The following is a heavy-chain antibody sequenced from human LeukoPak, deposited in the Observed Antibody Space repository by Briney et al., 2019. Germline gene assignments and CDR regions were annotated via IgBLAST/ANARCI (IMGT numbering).Heavy chain of an antibody. CDR3: ARSRGGDYYYYYYYMDV. CDR2: IYSGGST. CDR1: GFTVSSNY. Sequence: GGSLRLSCAASGFTVSSNYMSWVRQAPGKGLEWVSVIYSGGSTYYADSVKGRFTISRDNSKNTLYLQMNSLRAEDTAVYYCARSRGGDYYYYYYYMDVWGKGTTVTVSS. V-gene: IGHV3-66*02. J-gene: IGHJ6*03. D-gene: IGHD3-16*01.